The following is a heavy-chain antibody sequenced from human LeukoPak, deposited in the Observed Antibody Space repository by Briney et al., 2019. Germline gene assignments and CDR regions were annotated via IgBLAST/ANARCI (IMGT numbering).Heavy chain of an antibody. CDR2: IYSGGST. D-gene: IGHD3-10*01. CDR1: GFTVSTNY. V-gene: IGHV3-66*04. Sequence: GGSLRLSCAASGFTVSTNYMTWVRQAPGKGLEWVSIIYSGGSTFYADSVKGRFTLSRDTSNNTLFLQMNSLRAEDTAVYYCASHSLGELLAYYYLDVWGKGTTVTVSS. CDR3: ASHSLGELLAYYYLDV. J-gene: IGHJ6*03.